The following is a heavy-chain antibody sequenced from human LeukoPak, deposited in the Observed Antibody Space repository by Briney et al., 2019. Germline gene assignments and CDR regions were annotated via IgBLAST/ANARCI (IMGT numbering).Heavy chain of an antibody. CDR1: GGSVSSGSYH. D-gene: IGHD6-19*01. Sequence: SETLSLTCNVSGGSVSSGSYHWSWIRQPPGKGLEWIGYIYNTGSTKYNPSLKSRVTISGDTSKNQLSLRLTSVTAADTAVYYCARPYSSGWYDAFDIWGQGTMVTVSS. CDR2: IYNTGST. V-gene: IGHV4-61*01. CDR3: ARPYSSGWYDAFDI. J-gene: IGHJ3*02.